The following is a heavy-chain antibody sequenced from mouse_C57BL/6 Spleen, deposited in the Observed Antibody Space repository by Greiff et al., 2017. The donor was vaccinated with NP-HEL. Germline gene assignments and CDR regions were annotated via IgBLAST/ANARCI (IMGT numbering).Heavy chain of an antibody. CDR1: GYTFTSYW. Sequence: VQLQQPGAELVMPGASVKLSCKASGYTFTSYWMHWVKQRPGQGLEWIGEIDPSDSYTNYNQKFKGKSTLTVDKSSSTAYMQLSSLTSEDSAVYYCAREGYGKGFAYWGQGTLVTVSA. D-gene: IGHD2-1*01. J-gene: IGHJ3*01. CDR3: AREGYGKGFAY. CDR2: IDPSDSYT. V-gene: IGHV1-69*01.